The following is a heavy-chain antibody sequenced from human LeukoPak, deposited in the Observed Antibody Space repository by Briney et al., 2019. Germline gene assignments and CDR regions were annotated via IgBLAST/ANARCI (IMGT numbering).Heavy chain of an antibody. V-gene: IGHV4-59*01. J-gene: IGHJ6*03. CDR2: IYYSGST. CDR1: GGSISSYY. Sequence: KPSETLSLTCTVSGGSISSYYWSWIRQPPGKGLEWIGYIYYSGSTNYNPSLKSRVTISVDTSKNQFSLKLSSVTAADTAVYYCARVDIVVVPAATDYYYYYYMDVWGKGTTVTVSS. CDR3: ARVDIVVVPAATDYYYYYYMDV. D-gene: IGHD2-2*03.